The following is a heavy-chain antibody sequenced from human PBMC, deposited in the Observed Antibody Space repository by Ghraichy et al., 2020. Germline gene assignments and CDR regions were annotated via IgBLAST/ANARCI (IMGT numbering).Heavy chain of an antibody. CDR2: INPNSGDT. V-gene: IGHV1-2*02. CDR1: RYTLTDYY. Sequence: ASVKVSCKASRYTLTDYYIHWVRQAPGQGLEWVGWINPNSGDTHYTQKFQGRVTMTRDTSINTAHMELSSLRSDDTAVYYCARGGPIVGATLRTFDYWGQGTLVSVSS. J-gene: IGHJ4*02. CDR3: ARGGPIVGATLRTFDY. D-gene: IGHD1-26*01.